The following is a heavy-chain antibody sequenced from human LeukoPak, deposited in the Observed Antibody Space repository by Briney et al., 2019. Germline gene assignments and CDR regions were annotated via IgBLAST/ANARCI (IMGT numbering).Heavy chain of an antibody. CDR1: GYTFTRYF. D-gene: IGHD4-17*01. Sequence: SVKVSCKASGYTFTRYFIHWVRQAPGRGLEWMGGIIPIFGTANYAQKFQGRVTITADESTSTAYMELSSLRSEDTAVYYCARDNDYGDYEMRLGFDYWGQGTLVTVSS. V-gene: IGHV1-69*13. CDR2: IIPIFGTA. CDR3: ARDNDYGDYEMRLGFDY. J-gene: IGHJ4*02.